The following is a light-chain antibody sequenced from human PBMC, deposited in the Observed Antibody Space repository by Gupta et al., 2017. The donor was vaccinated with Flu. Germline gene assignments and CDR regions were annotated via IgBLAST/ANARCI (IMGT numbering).Light chain of an antibody. V-gene: IGLV3-25*03. J-gene: IGLJ3*02. CDR1: VLTEAY. CDR2: KDS. CDR3: QTADSDYNWI. Sequence: PGQTGVITCSGDVLTEAYVYWYQQTQGQAPAVVMFKDSKRPSGIPDRGAGSTSATNATLAISGVQAEDDAYYYCQTADSDYNWIFGGGTKLTV.